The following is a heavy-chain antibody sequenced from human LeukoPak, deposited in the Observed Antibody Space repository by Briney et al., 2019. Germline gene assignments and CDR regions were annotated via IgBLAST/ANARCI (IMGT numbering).Heavy chain of an antibody. CDR2: IYPGDSDT. CDR3: ARLGVGRWSHFDY. D-gene: IGHD4-23*01. V-gene: IGHV5-51*01. Sequence: GESLKISCKGSGYSFPNYWIAWVRQMPGKGLEWMGIIYPGDSDTRYSPSFQGQVTISADKSISTAYLQWSSLKASDTAMYYCARLGVGRWSHFDYWGQGTLVTVSS. CDR1: GYSFPNYW. J-gene: IGHJ4*02.